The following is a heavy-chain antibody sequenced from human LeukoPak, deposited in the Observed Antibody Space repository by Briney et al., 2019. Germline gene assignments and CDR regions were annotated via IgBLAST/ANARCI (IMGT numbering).Heavy chain of an antibody. J-gene: IGHJ6*02. CDR2: ISWNSGSI. CDR1: GFTVDDYA. V-gene: IGHV3-9*01. Sequence: PGGSLRLSCAASGFTVDDYAMHWVRQAPGKGLEWVSGISWNSGSIGYADSVKGRFTISRDNAKNSLYLQMNSLRAEDTALYYCAKDGHDTPDVWGQGTTVTVSS. D-gene: IGHD3-22*01. CDR3: AKDGHDTPDV.